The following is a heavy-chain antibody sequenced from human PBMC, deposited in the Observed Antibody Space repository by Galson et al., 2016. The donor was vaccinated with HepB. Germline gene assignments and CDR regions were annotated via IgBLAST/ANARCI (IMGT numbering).Heavy chain of an antibody. J-gene: IGHJ3*02. Sequence: ETLSLTCSVSDGTISHHYWSWIRQSAGKRLEWIGRIYRSGSNNFNPSLKSRVTMSVDTSKNQFSLTVTSVTAADTAVYYCARSLAFDIWGQGTMVIVSS. CDR3: ARSLAFDI. CDR2: IYRSGSN. CDR1: DGTISHHY. V-gene: IGHV4-4*07.